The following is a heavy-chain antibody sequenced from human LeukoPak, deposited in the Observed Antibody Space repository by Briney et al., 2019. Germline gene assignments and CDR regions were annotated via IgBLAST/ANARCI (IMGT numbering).Heavy chain of an antibody. CDR2: IIPSFGTT. V-gene: IGHV1-69*05. J-gene: IGHJ2*01. CDR3: ARGFCTGSTCYHYWYFDL. Sequence: SVKVSCKASGGTFSRFAINWLRQAPGQGLEWVGGIIPSFGTTNHAQRFRERVTISTDDSTGTAYMEMRSLTSEDTATYYCARGFCTGSTCYHYWYFDLWGRGTLVTVSA. D-gene: IGHD1-14*01. CDR1: GGTFSRFA.